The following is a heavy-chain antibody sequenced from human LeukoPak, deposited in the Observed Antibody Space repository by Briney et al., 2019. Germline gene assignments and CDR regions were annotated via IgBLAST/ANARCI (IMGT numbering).Heavy chain of an antibody. CDR3: ARGGTSGWRTPNDDY. J-gene: IGHJ4*02. CDR2: ISAYNGYT. Sequence: ASVKVSCKASGYTFTSYYMHWVRQAPGQGLEWMGWISAYNGYTNYAQKLQGRVTMTTDTSTNTVYMELRSLRSDDTAVYYCARGGTSGWRTPNDDYWGQGTLVTVSS. V-gene: IGHV1-18*04. D-gene: IGHD6-19*01. CDR1: GYTFTSYY.